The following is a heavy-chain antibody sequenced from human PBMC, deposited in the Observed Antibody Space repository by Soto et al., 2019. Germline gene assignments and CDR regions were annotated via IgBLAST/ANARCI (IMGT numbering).Heavy chain of an antibody. J-gene: IGHJ4*02. Sequence: QVQLQESGPGLVKPSQTLSLTCTVSGGSISSGDYYWSWIRQLPGKGLEWIGYIYYSGSTYYNPALKSRATRSLDTSTHQCSLELRSVTAADTAVYYWARVGSSIAVRPFDSWGQGTLVTVSS. CDR1: GGSISSGDYY. D-gene: IGHD6-6*01. CDR2: IYYSGST. CDR3: ARVGSSIAVRPFDS. V-gene: IGHV4-30-4*01.